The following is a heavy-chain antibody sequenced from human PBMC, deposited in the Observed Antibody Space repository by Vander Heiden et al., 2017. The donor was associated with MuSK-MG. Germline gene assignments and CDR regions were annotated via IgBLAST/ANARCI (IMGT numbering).Heavy chain of an antibody. J-gene: IGHJ4*02. V-gene: IGHV6-1*01. CDR2: TYYRSKWYD. CDR3: ARGATGYFDY. D-gene: IGHD1-1*01. CDR1: VDSVSSNTTA. Sequence: QVQLQQPGPRLVKPPQPLSLTSAISVDSVSSNTTAWNWFRQSPSRGLEWLGRTYYRSKWYDDYAVSVKSRITINPDTSKNQVSLQLNSVTPEDTAVYYCARGATGYFDYWGQGTLFTVSS.